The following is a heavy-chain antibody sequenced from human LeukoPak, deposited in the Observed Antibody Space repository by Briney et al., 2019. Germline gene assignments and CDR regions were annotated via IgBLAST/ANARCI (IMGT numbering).Heavy chain of an antibody. D-gene: IGHD6-13*01. Sequence: SETLSLTCTVSGCSISSSSYYWGWIRQPPGKGLEWIGSNYCSGSTYYDPSLQSRVTISVDTSKNQFSLQLSSVTAADTAVSYSARDTQPKLAAAGTPSYNRFDRGGQGTLVTVSS. CDR2: NYCSGST. CDR1: GCSISSSSYY. V-gene: IGHV4-39*07. CDR3: ARDTQPKLAAAGTPSYNRFDR. J-gene: IGHJ5*02.